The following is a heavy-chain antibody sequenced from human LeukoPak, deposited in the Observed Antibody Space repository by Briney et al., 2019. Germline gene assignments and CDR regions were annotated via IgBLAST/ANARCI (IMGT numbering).Heavy chain of an antibody. J-gene: IGHJ5*02. V-gene: IGHV1-69*13. CDR1: GGTFSSYA. D-gene: IGHD2-15*01. CDR2: IIPIFGTA. CDR3: VRGGRREYCSGGSCYSNWFDP. Sequence: SVKVSCKASGGTFSSYAISWVRQAPGQGLEWMGGIIPIFGTANYAQKFQGRVTITADESTSTAYMELSSLRSEDTAVYYCVRGGRREYCSGGSCYSNWFDPWGQGTLVTVSS.